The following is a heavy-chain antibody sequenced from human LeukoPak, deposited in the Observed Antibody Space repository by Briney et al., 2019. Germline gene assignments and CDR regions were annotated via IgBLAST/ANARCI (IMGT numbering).Heavy chain of an antibody. J-gene: IGHJ4*02. D-gene: IGHD6-6*01. V-gene: IGHV3-30*02. CDR2: IRYDGSNK. CDR1: GFPFSSYD. Sequence: PGGSLRLFCGACGFPFSSYDMHWVRQAPAKGLEGVTFIRYDGSNKYYADSVKGRFTISRDNSKNTLYLQMNSLRAEDTAVYYCVKLPLDSISSDYWGQGTLVTVSS. CDR3: VKLPLDSISSDY.